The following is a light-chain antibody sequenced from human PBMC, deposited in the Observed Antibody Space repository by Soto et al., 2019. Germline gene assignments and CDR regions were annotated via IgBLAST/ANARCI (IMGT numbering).Light chain of an antibody. Sequence: EIVLTQSPGTLSLSPGERATLSCRASQSVSSSYLAWYQQKPGQAPRLLIYGASSRATGIPDRFSGSGSGTHFTLTISRLEPEDVAVYYCQQYGSSPFTFRPGTKVDIK. V-gene: IGKV3-20*01. J-gene: IGKJ3*01. CDR1: QSVSSSY. CDR3: QQYGSSPFT. CDR2: GAS.